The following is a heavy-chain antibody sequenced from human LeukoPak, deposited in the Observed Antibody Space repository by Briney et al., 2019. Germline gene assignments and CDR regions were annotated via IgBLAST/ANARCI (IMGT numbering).Heavy chain of an antibody. V-gene: IGHV3-48*01. CDR3: ARGIMITFGGVIDY. D-gene: IGHD3-16*01. CDR1: GFTFSSYS. J-gene: IGHJ4*02. CDR2: ISSSSSTI. Sequence: GGSLRLSCAASGFTFSSYSMNWVRQAPGKGLEWVSYISSSSSTIYYADSVKGRFTISRDNSKNTLYLQMNSLRAEDTAVYYCARGIMITFGGVIDYWGQGTLVTVSS.